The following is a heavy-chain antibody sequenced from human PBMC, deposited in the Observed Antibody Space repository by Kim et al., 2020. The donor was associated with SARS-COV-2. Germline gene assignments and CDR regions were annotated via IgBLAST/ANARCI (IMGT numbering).Heavy chain of an antibody. CDR3: ARSYYDILTGYLRNAFDI. J-gene: IGHJ3*02. CDR2: IYYSGST. D-gene: IGHD3-9*01. CDR1: GGSISGYY. Sequence: SETLSLTCTVSGGSISGYYWSWIRQPPGKGLEWIGYIYYSGSTNYNPSLKSRVTISVDTSKNQFSLKLSSVTAADTAVYYCARSYYDILTGYLRNAFDI. V-gene: IGHV4-59*01.